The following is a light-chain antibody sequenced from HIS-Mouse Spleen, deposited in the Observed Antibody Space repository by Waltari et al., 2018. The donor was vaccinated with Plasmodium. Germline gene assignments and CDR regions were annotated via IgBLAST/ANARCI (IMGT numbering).Light chain of an antibody. CDR2: GAS. J-gene: IGKJ3*01. Sequence: EIVMTQSPATLSVSAGERATLSCRASQSVSSNLAWYQQKPGQAPRLLIYGASTRATGIPARFSGSGSGTEFTLTISSLQSEDFAVYYCQQYNNLSFTFGPGTKVDIK. CDR1: QSVSSN. V-gene: IGKV3-15*01. CDR3: QQYNNLSFT.